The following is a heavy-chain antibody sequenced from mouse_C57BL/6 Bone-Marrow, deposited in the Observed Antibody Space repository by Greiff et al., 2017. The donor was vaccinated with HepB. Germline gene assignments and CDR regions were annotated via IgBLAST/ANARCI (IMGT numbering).Heavy chain of an antibody. CDR3: ARDGYYGKAMDY. CDR1: GYTFTSYW. D-gene: IGHD2-3*01. Sequence: QAQLQQPGTELVKPGASVKLSCKASGYTFTSYWMHWVKQRPGQGLEWIGNINPSNGGTNYNEKFKSKATLTVDKSSSTAYMQLSSLTSEDSAVYYCARDGYYGKAMDYWGQGTSVTVSS. CDR2: INPSNGGT. V-gene: IGHV1-53*01. J-gene: IGHJ4*01.